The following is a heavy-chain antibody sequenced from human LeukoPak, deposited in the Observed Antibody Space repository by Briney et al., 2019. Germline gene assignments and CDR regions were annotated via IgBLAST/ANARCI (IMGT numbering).Heavy chain of an antibody. CDR3: ASPPEPSYYDSSGYPRAHAFDI. Sequence: PGGSLRLSCAASGFTFDDYAMHCVRQAPGKGLEWVSGISWNSGSIGYADSVKGRFTISRDNAKNSLYLQMNSLRAEDTALYYCASPPEPSYYDSSGYPRAHAFDIWGQGTMVTVSS. J-gene: IGHJ3*02. D-gene: IGHD3-22*01. CDR2: ISWNSGSI. V-gene: IGHV3-9*01. CDR1: GFTFDDYA.